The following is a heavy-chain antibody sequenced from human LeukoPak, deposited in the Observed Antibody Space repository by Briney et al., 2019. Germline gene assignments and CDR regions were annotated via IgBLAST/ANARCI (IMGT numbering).Heavy chain of an antibody. Sequence: PGGSLRLSCAASGFTFSSYAMHWVRQAPGKGLEWEAVISYDGSNKYYADSVKGRFTISRDNSKNTLYLQMNSLRAEDTAVYYCARDNDYGDYPDAFDIWGQGTMVTVSS. CDR3: ARDNDYGDYPDAFDI. J-gene: IGHJ3*02. D-gene: IGHD4-17*01. V-gene: IGHV3-30-3*01. CDR2: ISYDGSNK. CDR1: GFTFSSYA.